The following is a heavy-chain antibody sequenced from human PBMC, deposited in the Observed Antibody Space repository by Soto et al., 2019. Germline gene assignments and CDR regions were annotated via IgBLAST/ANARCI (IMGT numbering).Heavy chain of an antibody. J-gene: IGHJ4*02. CDR3: ARDDSGFSGSHYIDYFNY. CDR1: GYTFASYA. Sequence: GASVKVSCKASGYTFASYAISWMRQAPGQGLEWMGWISAYNGNTNYAQQLQGRVTMTTDTSAGTVYMQLSSLTSDDTAVYYCARDDSGFSGSHYIDYFNYWGQGALVTVSS. CDR2: ISAYNGNT. D-gene: IGHD1-26*01. V-gene: IGHV1-18*01.